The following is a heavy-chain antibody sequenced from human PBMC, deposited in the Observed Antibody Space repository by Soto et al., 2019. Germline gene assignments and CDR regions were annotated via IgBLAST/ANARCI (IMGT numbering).Heavy chain of an antibody. Sequence: GGSLRLSCAASGFTVSSNYMSWVRQAPGKGLEWVSIIYSGGGTYYADSVKGRFTISRDNSKNTLYLQMNSLRAEDTAVYYCARAASGGEYYFDYWGQGTLVTVSS. CDR3: ARAASGGEYYFDY. D-gene: IGHD3-16*01. V-gene: IGHV3-66*01. J-gene: IGHJ4*02. CDR1: GFTVSSNY. CDR2: IYSGGGT.